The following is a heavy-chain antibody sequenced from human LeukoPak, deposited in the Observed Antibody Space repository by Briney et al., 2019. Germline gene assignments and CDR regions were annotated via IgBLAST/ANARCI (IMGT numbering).Heavy chain of an antibody. CDR3: ARDQDGDLDY. CDR2: ISWNSGNI. V-gene: IGHV3-9*01. D-gene: IGHD4-17*01. Sequence: GGSLRLSCAASGFTFDDYAMHWVRQAPGKGLEWVSGISWNSGNIDYADSVKGRFTISRDNAKNSLYLQMNSLRAEDTAVYYCARDQDGDLDYWGQGTLVTVSS. J-gene: IGHJ4*02. CDR1: GFTFDDYA.